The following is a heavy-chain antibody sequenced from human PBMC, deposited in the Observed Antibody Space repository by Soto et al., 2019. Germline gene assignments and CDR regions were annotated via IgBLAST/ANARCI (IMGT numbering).Heavy chain of an antibody. D-gene: IGHD3-22*01. V-gene: IGHV1-18*01. CDR3: ARTYYYDSSGYYRGPNWFDP. CDR1: GYTFTSYG. J-gene: IGHJ5*02. CDR2: ISAYNGNT. Sequence: ASVKVSCTASGYTFTSYGISWVRQAPGQGLEWMGWISAYNGNTNYAQKLQGRVTMTTDTSTSTAYMELRSLRSDDTAVYYCARTYYYDSSGYYRGPNWFDPWGQGTLVTVSS.